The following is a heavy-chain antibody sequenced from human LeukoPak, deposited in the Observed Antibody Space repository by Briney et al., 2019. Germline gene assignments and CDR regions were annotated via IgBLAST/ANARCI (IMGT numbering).Heavy chain of an antibody. CDR1: GFTLRSHW. D-gene: IGHD3-10*01. Sequence: GGSLRLSCTASGFTLRSHWVNWVRQSPGKGLEWLANIKQDGTQKFYVDSVEGRFTIFRDNSKNTLYLQMNSLRAEDTAVYYCARDAMVRGRIRPYYFDYWGQGTLVTVSS. CDR2: IKQDGTQK. V-gene: IGHV3-7*01. J-gene: IGHJ4*02. CDR3: ARDAMVRGRIRPYYFDY.